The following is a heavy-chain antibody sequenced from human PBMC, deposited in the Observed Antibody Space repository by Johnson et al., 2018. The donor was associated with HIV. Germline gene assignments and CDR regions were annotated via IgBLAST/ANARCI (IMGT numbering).Heavy chain of an antibody. V-gene: IGHV3-7*02. CDR3: ARVHSGGAFDI. CDR2: IKQDGSAK. CDR1: GFTFSSYW. Sequence: VQLVESGGGLVQPGGSLRLSCAASGFTFSSYWMGWVRQAPGKGLEWVANIKQDGSAKYYVDSVRGRFTISTDNSKNTLYLQMNSLRAEDTAVYYCARVHSGGAFDIWGQGTMVTVSS. J-gene: IGHJ3*02.